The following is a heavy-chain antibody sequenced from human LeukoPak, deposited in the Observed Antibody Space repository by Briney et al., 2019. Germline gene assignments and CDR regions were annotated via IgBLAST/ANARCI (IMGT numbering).Heavy chain of an antibody. CDR2: IKQDGSEK. CDR3: TKHEIRAGTRNKAFDI. V-gene: IGHV3-7*01. CDR1: GFTFSSYW. J-gene: IGHJ3*02. Sequence: GGSLRLSCAASGFTFSSYWMSWVRQAPGKGLEWVANIKQDGSEKNYVDSVKGRFTISRDNAKNSLYLQMNSLRAEDTAVYYCTKHEIRAGTRNKAFDIWGQGTMVTVSS.